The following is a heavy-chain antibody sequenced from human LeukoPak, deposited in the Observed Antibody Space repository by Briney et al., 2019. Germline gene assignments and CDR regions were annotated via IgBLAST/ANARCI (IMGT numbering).Heavy chain of an antibody. CDR2: IYYSGST. Sequence: SETLSLTCTVSGGSISSSSYYWGWIRQPPGKGLEWIGSIYYSGSTYYNPSLKSRVTISVDTSKNQFSLKLSSVTAADTAVYYCARDSWLGELGDYWGQGTLVTVSS. D-gene: IGHD1-26*01. J-gene: IGHJ4*02. CDR1: GGSISSSSYY. CDR3: ARDSWLGELGDY. V-gene: IGHV4-39*07.